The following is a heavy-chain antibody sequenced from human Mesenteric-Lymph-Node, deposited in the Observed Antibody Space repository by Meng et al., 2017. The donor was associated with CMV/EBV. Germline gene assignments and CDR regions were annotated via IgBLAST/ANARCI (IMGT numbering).Heavy chain of an antibody. V-gene: IGHV4-34*01. CDR1: VGSFSAYY. Sequence: QVQLQQWGAGLLKPSGTLSPPCAVYVGSFSAYYWSWIRQPPGKGLEWIGEINHSGSTNYNPSLKSRITISVDTSKNQFSLKLTSVTAADTAVYFCASLAPLNNTKDKIPSGYWGQGTLVTVSS. J-gene: IGHJ4*02. D-gene: IGHD1-14*01. CDR2: INHSGST. CDR3: ASLAPLNNTKDKIPSGY.